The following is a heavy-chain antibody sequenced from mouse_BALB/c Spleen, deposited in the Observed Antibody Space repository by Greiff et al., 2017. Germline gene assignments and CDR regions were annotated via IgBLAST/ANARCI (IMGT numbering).Heavy chain of an antibody. Sequence: QVQLQQSGAELAKPGASVKMSCKASGYTFTSYWMHWVKQRPGQGLEWIGYINPSTGYTEYNQKFKDKATLTADKSTSTAYMQLSSLTSEDSAVYYCARGPNWEDAMDYWGRGASVTVSS. V-gene: IGHV1-7*01. CDR1: GYTFTSYW. CDR2: INPSTGYT. J-gene: IGHJ4*01. D-gene: IGHD4-1*01. CDR3: ARGPNWEDAMDY.